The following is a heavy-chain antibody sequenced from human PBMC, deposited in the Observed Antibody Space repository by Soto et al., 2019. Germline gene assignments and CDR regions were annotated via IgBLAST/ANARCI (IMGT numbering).Heavy chain of an antibody. J-gene: IGHJ4*02. CDR3: ARESSGYSSYFDY. D-gene: IGHD5-12*01. CDR1: GIAFSRYW. V-gene: IGHV3-74*01. CDR2: ISSDGSST. Sequence: GSLRLSCAGSGIAFSRYWIHWVRQAPGKGLVWVSRISSDGSSTTYADSVKGRFTISRDNAKNTLYLQMNSLRAEDTAVYYCARESSGYSSYFDYWGQGTLVTVSS.